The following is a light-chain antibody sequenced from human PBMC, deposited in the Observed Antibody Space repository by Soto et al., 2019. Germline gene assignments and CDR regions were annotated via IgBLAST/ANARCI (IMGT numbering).Light chain of an antibody. Sequence: DIEMTQSPSSLSASVGDRVTISCRASRSIQKSVAWYQQKPGKAPKLLIYGASTLQSGVPSRFSGSGSGTDFILTISSLQPEDVATYYCQKYNKAPWTFGKGTKV. J-gene: IGKJ1*01. CDR2: GAS. V-gene: IGKV1-27*01. CDR3: QKYNKAPWT. CDR1: RSIQKS.